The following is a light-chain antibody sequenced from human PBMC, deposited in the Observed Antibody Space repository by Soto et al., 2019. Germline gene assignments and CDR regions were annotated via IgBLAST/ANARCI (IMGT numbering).Light chain of an antibody. Sequence: EIVLTQSPGTLSLSPGERAALFCRASQSVISTYFAWYQQKPGQAPRLLIYGASSRATGIPERFSGSGSGTDFTLTISRLEPEDFAVYYCHQYAGSPPYTFGQGTKLEIK. CDR3: HQYAGSPPYT. CDR1: QSVISTY. J-gene: IGKJ2*01. CDR2: GAS. V-gene: IGKV3-20*01.